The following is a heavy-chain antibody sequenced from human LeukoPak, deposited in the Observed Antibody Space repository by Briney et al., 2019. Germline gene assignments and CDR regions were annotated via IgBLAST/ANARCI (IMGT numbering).Heavy chain of an antibody. CDR2: YTGST. Sequence: SETLSLTCTVSGGSISSYYWSWIRQPPGKGLEWIGYYTGSTNYNPSLTSRVTISVDTSKNQFSLKLTSVTAADTAVYYCARGGVLRFLEWPEYYFDYWGQGTLVTVSS. V-gene: IGHV4-59*01. D-gene: IGHD3-3*01. CDR1: GGSISSYY. CDR3: ARGGVLRFLEWPEYYFDY. J-gene: IGHJ4*02.